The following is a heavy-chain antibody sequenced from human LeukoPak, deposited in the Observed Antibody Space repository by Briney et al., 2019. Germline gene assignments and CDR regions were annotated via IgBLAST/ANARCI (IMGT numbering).Heavy chain of an antibody. Sequence: GGSLRLSCAASGFTFSSYSMNWVRQAPGKGLEWVSSISSSISYIYYADSVKGRFTISRDNAKNSLYLQMNSLRAEDTAVYYCARSACGSGSFFDYWGQGTLVTVSP. CDR1: GFTFSSYS. CDR3: ARSACGSGSFFDY. J-gene: IGHJ4*02. V-gene: IGHV3-21*01. D-gene: IGHD3-10*01. CDR2: ISSSISYI.